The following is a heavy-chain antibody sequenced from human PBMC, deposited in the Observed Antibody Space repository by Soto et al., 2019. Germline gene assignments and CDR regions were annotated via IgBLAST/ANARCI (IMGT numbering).Heavy chain of an antibody. V-gene: IGHV1-46*01. CDR1: AYVFTTYY. Sequence: ASVNVSCKASAYVFTTYYMHWVRQAPGQGHEWMGMINPSRGTISYAQKFQGRVTMTRDTSTSTVYMELSSLTSEDTAVYYCARESTGSYDWWGQGTLVTVSS. CDR2: INPSRGTI. CDR3: ARESTGSYDW. J-gene: IGHJ5*01.